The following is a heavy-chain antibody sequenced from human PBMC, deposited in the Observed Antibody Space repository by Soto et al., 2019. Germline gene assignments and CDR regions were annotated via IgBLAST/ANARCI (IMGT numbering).Heavy chain of an antibody. CDR3: ARGYDYGDYVLAWFDY. Sequence: GASVKVSCKASGGTFSSYAISWVRQAPGQGLEWMGGIIPIFGTANYAQKFQGRVTITADESTSTAYMELSSLRSEDTAVYYCARGYDYGDYVLAWFDYWGQGTLVTVSS. CDR1: GGTFSSYA. CDR2: IIPIFGTA. V-gene: IGHV1-69*13. J-gene: IGHJ4*02. D-gene: IGHD4-17*01.